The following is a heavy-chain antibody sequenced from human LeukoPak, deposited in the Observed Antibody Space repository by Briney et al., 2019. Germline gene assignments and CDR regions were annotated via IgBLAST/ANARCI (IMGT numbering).Heavy chain of an antibody. D-gene: IGHD4/OR15-4a*01. CDR1: GGSITHYY. CDR2: IYYSATT. CDR3: ARGVPFDP. Sequence: SGTLSLTCTVSGGSITHYYWSWIRQPPGKGLEWIGYIYYSATTNYNPSLKSRVTISIDASKNQFSLNLMSLTAADTAVYYCARGVPFDPWGQGTQVTVSS. J-gene: IGHJ5*02. V-gene: IGHV4-59*01.